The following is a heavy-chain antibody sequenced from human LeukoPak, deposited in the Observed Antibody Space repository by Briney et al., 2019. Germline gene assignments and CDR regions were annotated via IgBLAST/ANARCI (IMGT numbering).Heavy chain of an antibody. CDR3: ARGSLPTVTPDY. CDR2: IYYSGST. J-gene: IGHJ4*02. D-gene: IGHD4-17*01. CDR1: GGSISSGGYY. V-gene: IGHV4-31*03. Sequence: SQTLSLTCTVSGGSISSGGYYWSWIRQHPGKGLEWIGYIYYSGSTYYNPSLKSRFTISVDTSKNQFSLKLSSVTAADTAVYYCARGSLPTVTPDYWGQGTRVTVSS.